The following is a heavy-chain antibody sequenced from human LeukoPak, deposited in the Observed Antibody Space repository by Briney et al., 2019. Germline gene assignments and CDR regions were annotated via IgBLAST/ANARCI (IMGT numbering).Heavy chain of an antibody. J-gene: IGHJ4*02. CDR2: INHSGST. Sequence: SETLSLTCAVCGGSFSGYYWSWIRQPPGKGLEWIGEINHSGSTNYNPSLKSRVTISVDTSKNQFSLKLSSVTAADTAVYYCAIHGAPGWLSQGGYWGQGTLVTVSS. CDR3: AIHGAPGWLSQGGY. V-gene: IGHV4-34*01. CDR1: GGSFSGYY. D-gene: IGHD3-22*01.